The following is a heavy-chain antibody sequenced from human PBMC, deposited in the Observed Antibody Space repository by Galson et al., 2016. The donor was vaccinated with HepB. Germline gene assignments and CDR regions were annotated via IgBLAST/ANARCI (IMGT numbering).Heavy chain of an antibody. V-gene: IGHV4-61*01. CDR1: GGSISSTNHF. J-gene: IGHJ3*02. CDR2: IYHSGST. CDR3: AREVVVVAAPWAFDI. D-gene: IGHD2-15*01. Sequence: SETLSLTCTVSGGSISSTNHFWSWIRQPPGKALEWIGYIYHSGSTNYNPSLKSRVTISVDTSKNQFSLKLSSVTAADTAVYYCAREVVVVAAPWAFDIWGQGTMVTVSS.